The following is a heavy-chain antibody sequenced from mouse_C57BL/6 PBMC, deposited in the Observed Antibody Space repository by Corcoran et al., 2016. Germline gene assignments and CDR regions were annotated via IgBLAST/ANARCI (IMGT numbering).Heavy chain of an antibody. CDR1: GYTFTDYY. J-gene: IGHJ2*01. CDR2: INPNNGGT. CDR3: ARTDSYDY. V-gene: IGHV1-26*01. Sequence: EVQLQQSGPELVKPGASVKISCKAAGYTFTDYYMNWVKQSHGKILEWIGDINPNNGGTSYNQKFKGKATLTVDKSSSTAYMELRSLTSEDSAVYYCARTDSYDYWGQGTTLTVSS.